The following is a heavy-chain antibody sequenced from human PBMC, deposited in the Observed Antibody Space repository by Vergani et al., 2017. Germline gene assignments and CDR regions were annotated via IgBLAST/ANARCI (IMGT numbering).Heavy chain of an antibody. CDR1: GGSISSGGYY. D-gene: IGHD2-2*01. CDR2: IYHSGST. V-gene: IGHV4-30-2*01. Sequence: QVQLQESGPGLVKPSQTLSLTCTVSGGSISSGGYYWSWIRQPPGKGLEWIGYIYHSGSTYYNPSLKSRVTISVDRSKNQFSLKLSSVTAADTAVYYCARDGVSTSCCNDYWGQGTLVTVSS. CDR3: ARDGVSTSCCNDY. J-gene: IGHJ4*02.